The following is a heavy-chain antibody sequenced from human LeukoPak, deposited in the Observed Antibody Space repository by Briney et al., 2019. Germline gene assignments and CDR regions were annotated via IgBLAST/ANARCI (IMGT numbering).Heavy chain of an antibody. V-gene: IGHV5-51*01. J-gene: IGHJ4*02. D-gene: IGHD1-7*01. CDR2: IFAGDSDT. CDR3: ARGWAGTTPFDY. Sequence: GESLKISCEGSGYTFTKYWIAWVRQMPGKGLEWMGIIFAGDSDTRYSPSFQGQVTISADKSINTAYLQWSILMASDTAMYYCARGWAGTTPFDYWGQGTLVTVSS. CDR1: GYTFTKYW.